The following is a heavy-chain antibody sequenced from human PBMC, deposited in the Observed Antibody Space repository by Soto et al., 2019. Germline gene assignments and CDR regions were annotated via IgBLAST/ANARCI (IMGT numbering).Heavy chain of an antibody. CDR3: SVVKMLDQFRMSGYWFDP. D-gene: IGHD2-15*01. CDR2: IKSKADGETK. Sequence: GGALRRFCAASGLPVSRAWMSSVRLAPGKGLECVGRIKSKADGETKDYGAPVRGRFTISRDDAKDTLYLQMNSLRIEDTAVYYFSVVKMLDQFRMSGYWFDPRRLGTLVT. CDR1: GLPVSRAW. V-gene: IGHV3-15*01. J-gene: IGHJ5*02.